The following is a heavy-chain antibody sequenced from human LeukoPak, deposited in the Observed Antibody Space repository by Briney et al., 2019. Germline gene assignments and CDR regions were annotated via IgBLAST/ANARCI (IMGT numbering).Heavy chain of an antibody. V-gene: IGHV3-66*01. CDR1: GFTVSSNY. CDR3: AGDQDYYGSNYGMDV. D-gene: IGHD3-10*01. CDR2: IYSGGGT. J-gene: IGHJ6*02. Sequence: QTGGSLRLSCAASGFTVSSNYMSWVRQAPGKGLEWVSVIYSGGGTYYADSVKGRFTISRDNSKNTLYLQMNSLRAEDTAVYYCAGDQDYYGSNYGMDVWGQGTTVTVSS.